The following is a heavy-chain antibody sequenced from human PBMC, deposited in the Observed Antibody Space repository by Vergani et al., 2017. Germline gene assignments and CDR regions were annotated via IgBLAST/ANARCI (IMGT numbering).Heavy chain of an antibody. CDR2: ISWNSGSI. D-gene: IGHD2-21*01. V-gene: IGHV3-9*01. CDR3: AKVVIAILGENWXFDL. J-gene: IGHJ2*01. CDR1: GFTFDDYA. Sequence: EVQLVESGGGLVQPGRSLRLSCAASGFTFDDYAMHWVRQAPGKGLGWVSGISWNSGSIGYADPVKGRFTISRDNAKNSLYRQMNSLRAEDTALYYCAKVVIAILGENWXFDLWGRGTLVTVSS.